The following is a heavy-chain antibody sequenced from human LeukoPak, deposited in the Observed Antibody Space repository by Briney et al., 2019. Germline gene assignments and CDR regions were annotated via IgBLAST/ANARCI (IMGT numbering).Heavy chain of an antibody. V-gene: IGHV3-30-3*01. CDR1: GFTFNNYA. Sequence: GGSLRLSCAASGFTFNNYAMHWVRQAPGKGLEWVAVKSYDGSNKYYADSVKGRITISRDNSKNTLYLQMNSLRAEDTAVYYCARDAGGIAARNYFDYWGQGTLVTVSS. CDR2: KSYDGSNK. D-gene: IGHD6-6*01. J-gene: IGHJ4*02. CDR3: ARDAGGIAARNYFDY.